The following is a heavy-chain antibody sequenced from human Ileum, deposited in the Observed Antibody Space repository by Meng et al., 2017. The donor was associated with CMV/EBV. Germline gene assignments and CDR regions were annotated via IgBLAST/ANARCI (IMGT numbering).Heavy chain of an antibody. V-gene: IGHV1-8*03. CDR1: GYTFTSYD. CDR3: ARVDVGARLYAAFDI. D-gene: IGHD1-26*01. Sequence: ASVKVSCKASGYTFTSYDINWVRQATGQGLEWMGWMNPNSGNTGYAQKFQGRVTITRNTSISTAYMELRSLRSDDTAVYFCARVDVGARLYAAFDIWGQGTMVTGSS. J-gene: IGHJ3*02. CDR2: MNPNSGNT.